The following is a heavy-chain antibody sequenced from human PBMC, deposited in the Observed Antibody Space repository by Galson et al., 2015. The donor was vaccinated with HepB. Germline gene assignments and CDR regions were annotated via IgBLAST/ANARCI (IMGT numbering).Heavy chain of an antibody. D-gene: IGHD6-13*01. J-gene: IGHJ4*02. CDR2: ISGSGGST. V-gene: IGHV3-23*01. CDR1: GFTFSSYA. Sequence: SLRLSCAASGFTFSSYAMTWVRQAPGKGLEWVSGISGSGGSTYYADSVKGRFTISRDNSKNTLYLQMNSLRAEDTAVYYCAKGSRSAGVTAFFDSWGQGTLVTVSS. CDR3: AKGSRSAGVTAFFDS.